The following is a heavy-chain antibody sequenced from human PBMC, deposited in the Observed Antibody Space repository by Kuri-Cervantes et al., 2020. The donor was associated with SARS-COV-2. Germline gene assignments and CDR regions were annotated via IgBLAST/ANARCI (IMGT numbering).Heavy chain of an antibody. D-gene: IGHD6-13*01. J-gene: IGHJ4*02. CDR1: GFTFSSYA. CDR2: ISYDGSNK. CDR3: AREFATVIAAAAAFDY. V-gene: IGHV3-30-3*01. Sequence: GESLKISCAASGFTFSSYAMHWVRQAPGKGLEWVAVISYDGSNKYYVDSVKGRFTISRDNSKNTLYLQMNSLRAEDTAVYYCAREFATVIAAAAAFDYWGQGTLVTVSS.